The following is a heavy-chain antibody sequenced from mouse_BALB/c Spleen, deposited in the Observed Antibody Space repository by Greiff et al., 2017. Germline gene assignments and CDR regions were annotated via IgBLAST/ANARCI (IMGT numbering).Heavy chain of an antibody. CDR2: IDPFNGGT. V-gene: IGHV1S135*01. Sequence: VQLQQSGPELMKPGASVKISCKASGYSFTSYYMHWVKQSHGKSLEWIGYIDPFNGGTSYNQKFKGKATLTVDKSSSTAYMHLSSLTSEDSAVYYCARSYYGNYGGFAYWGQGTLVTVSA. CDR1: GYSFTSYY. D-gene: IGHD2-10*01. J-gene: IGHJ3*01. CDR3: ARSYYGNYGGFAY.